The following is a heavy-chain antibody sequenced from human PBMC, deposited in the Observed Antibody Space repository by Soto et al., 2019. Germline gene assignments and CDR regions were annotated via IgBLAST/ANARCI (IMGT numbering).Heavy chain of an antibody. J-gene: IGHJ5*02. V-gene: IGHV1-69*08. Sequence: QVQLVQSGAEVKKPGSSVKVSCKASGGTFSSYTISWVRQAPGQGLEWMGRIIPILGIANYAQKFQGRVRITANKSTSTAYMELSSLRSEDTAVYYCARDYNGNNWFDPWGQGTLVTVSS. D-gene: IGHD1-1*01. CDR2: IIPILGIA. CDR1: GGTFSSYT. CDR3: ARDYNGNNWFDP.